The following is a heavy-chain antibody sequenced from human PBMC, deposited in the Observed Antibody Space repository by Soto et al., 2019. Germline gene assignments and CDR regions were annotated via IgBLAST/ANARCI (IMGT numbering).Heavy chain of an antibody. V-gene: IGHV4-4*07. CDR2: VFSSVSA. CDR1: GVSVTSYT. J-gene: IGHJ4*02. Sequence: SETLSLTCSVSGVSVTSYTWSWVRQPANKGLEWIGRVFSSVSATYNPSLKSRVSISMDTAENRISLKLDSVTAADAGVYFCARDGMTTGDTWGPGTLVTVSS. D-gene: IGHD2-21*02. CDR3: ARDGMTTGDT.